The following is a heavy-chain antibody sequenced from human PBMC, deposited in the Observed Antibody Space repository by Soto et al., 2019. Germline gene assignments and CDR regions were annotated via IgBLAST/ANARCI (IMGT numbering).Heavy chain of an antibody. D-gene: IGHD3-22*01. CDR2: SWFDGSIA. CDR3: ARDGARIDSSGKFDY. Sequence: QVQLVESGGGVVQPGRSLRLSCVASGFKFTDYGLNWARQTPGKGLEWVAISWFDGSIAYYAESVKGRFTISRDDSRNTVYLHMNSLRGEDTAMYYCARDGARIDSSGKFDYWGQGTQVTVSS. V-gene: IGHV3-33*01. CDR1: GFKFTDYG. J-gene: IGHJ4*02.